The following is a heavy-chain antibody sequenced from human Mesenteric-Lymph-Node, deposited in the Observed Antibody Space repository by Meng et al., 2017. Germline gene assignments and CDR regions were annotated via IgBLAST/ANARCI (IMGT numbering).Heavy chain of an antibody. V-gene: IGHV1-8*03. CDR2: MNPNSGNT. CDR3: ASQAYNDYYFDY. J-gene: IGHJ4*02. Sequence: ASVKVSCKASGYTFTSYDINWVRQATGQGLEWMGWMNPNSGNTGYAQKFQGRVTITRNTSISTAYMELTTLRSDDTAVYYCASQAYNDYYFDYWGQGTLVTVSS. D-gene: IGHD4/OR15-4a*01. CDR1: GYTFTSYD.